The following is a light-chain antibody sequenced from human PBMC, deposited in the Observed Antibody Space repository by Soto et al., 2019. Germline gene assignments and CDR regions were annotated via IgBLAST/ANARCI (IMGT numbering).Light chain of an antibody. CDR3: QQSYSTPIT. CDR1: QSISSY. V-gene: IGKV1-39*01. J-gene: IGKJ4*01. Sequence: DIQMTQSPSSLSASVGDRVIITCRASQSISSYLNWYQQKPGKAPKLLIYAASNLQSGVSSRFSGSGSGTDFTLTISSLQPEDFATYYCQQSYSTPITFGGGTKVEIK. CDR2: AAS.